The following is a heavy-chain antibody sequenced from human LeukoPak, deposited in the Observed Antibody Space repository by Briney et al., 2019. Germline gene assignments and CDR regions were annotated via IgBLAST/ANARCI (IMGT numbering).Heavy chain of an antibody. CDR2: ISGSGGST. J-gene: IGHJ4*02. Sequence: GGSLRLSCAASGFTFSSYAMSWVRQAPGKGLEWVSAISGSGGSTYYADSVKGRFTISRDNSKNTLYLQMNSLRAEDTAVYYCAKDISPSSYYDSSGYYPLFDYWGQGTLVTVSS. V-gene: IGHV3-23*01. CDR3: AKDISPSSYYDSSGYYPLFDY. D-gene: IGHD3-22*01. CDR1: GFTFSSYA.